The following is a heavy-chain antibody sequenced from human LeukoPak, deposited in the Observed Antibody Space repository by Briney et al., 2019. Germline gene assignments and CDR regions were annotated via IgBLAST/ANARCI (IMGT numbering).Heavy chain of an antibody. Sequence: GGSLRLSCAASGFTFSSYSMNWVRQAPGEGLEWVSYISSSSSTIYYADSVKGRFTISRDNAKNSLYLQMNSLRAEDTAVYYCARRAAAGTSTINWFDPWGQGTLVTVSS. J-gene: IGHJ5*02. CDR3: ARRAAAGTSTINWFDP. D-gene: IGHD6-13*01. CDR1: GFTFSSYS. V-gene: IGHV3-48*01. CDR2: ISSSSSTI.